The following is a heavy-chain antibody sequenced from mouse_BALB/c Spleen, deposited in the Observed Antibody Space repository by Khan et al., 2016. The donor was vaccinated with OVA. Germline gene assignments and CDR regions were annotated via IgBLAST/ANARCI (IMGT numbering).Heavy chain of an antibody. CDR1: GFSLTNYG. J-gene: IGHJ2*01. CDR2: IWSDGIT. CDR3: AKNRNGYFDY. V-gene: IGHV2-2*02. D-gene: IGHD1-1*02. Sequence: QVQLKESGPGLVQPSQSLSITCTVSGFSLTNYGVHWVRQSPGKGLEWLGVIWSDGITDYNATFISRLTISKDISKSQVFFKMNSLQANDTAIYYCAKNRNGYFDYWGQGTPLTVSS.